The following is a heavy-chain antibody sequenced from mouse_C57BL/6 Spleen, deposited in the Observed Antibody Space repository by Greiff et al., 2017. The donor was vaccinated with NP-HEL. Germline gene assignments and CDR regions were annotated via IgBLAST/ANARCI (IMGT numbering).Heavy chain of an antibody. J-gene: IGHJ3*01. Sequence: QVQLKQSGPELVKPGASVKISCKASGYAFSSSWMNWVKQRPGKGLEWIGRIYPGDGDTNYNGKFKGKATLTADKSSSTAYMQLSSLTSEDSAVYFCARWGTDYDYDGTLFAYWGQGTLVTVSA. CDR1: GYAFSSSW. CDR2: IYPGDGDT. D-gene: IGHD2-4*01. CDR3: ARWGTDYDYDGTLFAY. V-gene: IGHV1-82*01.